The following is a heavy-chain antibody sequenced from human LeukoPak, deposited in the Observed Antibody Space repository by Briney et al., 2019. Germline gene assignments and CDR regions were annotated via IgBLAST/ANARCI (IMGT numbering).Heavy chain of an antibody. V-gene: IGHV3-66*01. J-gene: IGHJ4*02. Sequence: GGSLRLSCAASGFTLRSNYRSWGRQAPGQGLEWVSVIYTGGSTYYADSVNGRFTISRDNSKNTLYLQMNSLRAEDTAVYYCARNGQMRYLDYWGQGTLVTVSS. CDR1: GFTLRSNY. CDR2: IYTGGST. CDR3: ARNGQMRYLDY. D-gene: IGHD2-8*01.